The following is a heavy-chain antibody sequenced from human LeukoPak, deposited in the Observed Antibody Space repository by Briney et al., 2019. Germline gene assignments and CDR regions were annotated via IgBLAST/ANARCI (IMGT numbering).Heavy chain of an antibody. CDR2: INPNTGDT. Sequence: GASVKVSCKASGYTFTSYGISWVRQAPGQGLEWMGWINPNTGDTNYAQKFQGRVTMTRDTTISTAYMELSRLTSDDTAVYYCASYPRYVSSPPFDYWGQGTLVTVSS. CDR3: ASYPRYVSSPPFDY. CDR1: GYTFTSYG. D-gene: IGHD2-15*01. V-gene: IGHV1-2*02. J-gene: IGHJ4*02.